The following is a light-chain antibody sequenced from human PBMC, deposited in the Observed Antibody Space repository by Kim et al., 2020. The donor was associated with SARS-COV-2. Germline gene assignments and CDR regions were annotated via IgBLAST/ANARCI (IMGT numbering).Light chain of an antibody. J-gene: IGLJ2*01. CDR3: QVWDSGSDHPV. CDR1: SVGDKS. V-gene: IGLV3-21*04. Sequence: ATGKTASIHCGENSVGDKSVHWYQQRPSRAPVLVMYYDSDRPSGIPDRFSGSNSGNTATLTISRVEAGDEADYYCQVWDSGSDHPVFGGGTQLTVL. CDR2: YDS.